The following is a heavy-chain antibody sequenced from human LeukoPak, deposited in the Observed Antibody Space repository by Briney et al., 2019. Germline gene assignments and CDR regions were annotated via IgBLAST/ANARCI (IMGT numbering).Heavy chain of an antibody. V-gene: IGHV4-34*01. J-gene: IGHJ3*02. CDR1: GGSFSGYY. Sequence: PSETLSLTCAVYGGSFSGYYWSWIRQPPGKGLEWIGEINHSGSTNYNPSLKSRVTISVDTSKNQFSLKLSSVTAADTAVYYCARVPYDSSGYYHFDIWGQGTMVTVSS. CDR3: ARVPYDSSGYYHFDI. CDR2: INHSGST. D-gene: IGHD3-22*01.